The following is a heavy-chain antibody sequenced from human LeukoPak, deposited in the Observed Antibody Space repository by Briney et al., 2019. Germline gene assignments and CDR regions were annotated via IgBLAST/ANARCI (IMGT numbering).Heavy chain of an antibody. V-gene: IGHV3-30*18. Sequence: GGSLRLSCAASGFTFSSYGMHWVRQAPGKGVEWVAVISYDGSNKYYADSVKGRFTISRDNSKNTLYLQMNSLRAEDTAVYYCAKGYSSRNWFDPWGQGTLVTVSS. J-gene: IGHJ5*02. CDR2: ISYDGSNK. CDR1: GFTFSSYG. CDR3: AKGYSSRNWFDP. D-gene: IGHD6-13*01.